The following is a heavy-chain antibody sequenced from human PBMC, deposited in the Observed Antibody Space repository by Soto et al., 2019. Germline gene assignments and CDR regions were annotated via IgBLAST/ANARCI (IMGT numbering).Heavy chain of an antibody. D-gene: IGHD3-22*01. CDR2: IYHSGTT. CDR1: GGPIRSYY. J-gene: IGHJ3*02. V-gene: IGHV4-59*01. Sequence: SETLSLTCTVSGGPIRSYYWSWIRQPPGKGLEWIGHIYHSGTTNYNPSLEGRVTISVDMSKNQFSLDLRSVTAADTAVYSCARDLGFYDSSGSYSHAFDMWGQGAMVTVSS. CDR3: ARDLGFYDSSGSYSHAFDM.